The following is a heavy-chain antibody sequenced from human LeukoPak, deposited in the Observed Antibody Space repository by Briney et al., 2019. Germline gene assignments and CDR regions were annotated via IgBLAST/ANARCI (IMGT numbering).Heavy chain of an antibody. D-gene: IGHD1-26*01. J-gene: IGHJ6*02. V-gene: IGHV1-2*06. CDR3: ARGASGSYYYGMDV. Sequence: RQAPGXGLEWMGRINPNSGGTNYAQKFQGRVTMTRDTSISTAYMELSRLRSDDTAVYYCARGASGSYYYGMDVWGQGTTVTVSS. CDR2: INPNSGGT.